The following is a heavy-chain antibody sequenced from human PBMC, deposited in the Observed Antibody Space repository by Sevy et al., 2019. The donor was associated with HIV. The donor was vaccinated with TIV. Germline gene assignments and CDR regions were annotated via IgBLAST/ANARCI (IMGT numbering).Heavy chain of an antibody. CDR3: AKGGPNSGYDYYFDY. D-gene: IGHD5-12*01. J-gene: IGHJ4*02. CDR2: IWYDGSKI. V-gene: IGHV3-33*06. Sequence: GSLRLSCAASGFTFSNYAMHWVRQAPGKGLAWVALIWYDGSKIFYADSVKGRFTISRDNSESTRYLQMNSLRAEDTALYHCAKGGPNSGYDYYFDYWGQGTLVTVSS. CDR1: GFTFSNYA.